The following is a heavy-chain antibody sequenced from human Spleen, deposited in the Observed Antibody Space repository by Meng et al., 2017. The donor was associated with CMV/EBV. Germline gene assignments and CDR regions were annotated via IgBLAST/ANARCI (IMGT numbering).Heavy chain of an antibody. D-gene: IGHD2-15*01. V-gene: IGHV3-53*01. J-gene: IGHJ4*02. Sequence: GESLKISCAASGFTISSNYMNWVRQASGKGLEWVSVIYSGGSTYYADSVKGRFTISRDNAKNSLFLQMNRLRAEDTAVYYCARDCSGAGCYSGIDYWGQGTLVTVSS. CDR2: IYSGGST. CDR3: ARDCSGAGCYSGIDY. CDR1: GFTISSNY.